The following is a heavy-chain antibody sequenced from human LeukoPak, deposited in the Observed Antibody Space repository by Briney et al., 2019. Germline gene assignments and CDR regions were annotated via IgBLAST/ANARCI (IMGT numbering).Heavy chain of an antibody. V-gene: IGHV1-2*02. CDR3: ARHSGPPRYSSSFFDY. Sequence: GASVKVSCKASGYTFTGYYMHWVRQAPGQGLEWMGWINPNSGGTNYAQKFQGRVTMTRDTSISTAYMELSRLRSDDTAVYYCARHSGPPRYSSSFFDYWGQGTLVTVSS. CDR2: INPNSGGT. CDR1: GYTFTGYY. J-gene: IGHJ4*02. D-gene: IGHD6-13*01.